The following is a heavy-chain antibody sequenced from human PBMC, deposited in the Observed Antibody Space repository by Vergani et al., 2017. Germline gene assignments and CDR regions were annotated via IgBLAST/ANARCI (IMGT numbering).Heavy chain of an antibody. CDR1: GYTFTAFF. CDR2: INPKTGGI. CDR3: AKIMAVAADERDS. V-gene: IGHV1-2*02. D-gene: IGHD2-15*01. Sequence: QEQLMQSGAEVKKPGDSVQISCEASGYTFTAFFMHWVRQAPGQGLEWMGWINPKTGGINYAQEFQDRVTMTRDTSTSTAYMELRRLTFNDTAVYYCAKIMAVAADERDSWGQGTLVTVSS. J-gene: IGHJ4*02.